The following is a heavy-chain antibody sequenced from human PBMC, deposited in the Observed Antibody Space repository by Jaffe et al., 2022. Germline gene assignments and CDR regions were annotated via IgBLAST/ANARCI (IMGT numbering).Heavy chain of an antibody. CDR2: IYWDDNK. CDR1: GFSLSTSGVG. J-gene: IGHJ5*02. V-gene: IGHV2-5*02. D-gene: IGHD3-3*01. Sequence: QITLKESGPTLVKPTQTLTLTCSFSGFSLSTSGVGVGWIRQPPGKALEWLALIYWDDNKRYSPSLKSRLTITKDTSKNQVVLTMTNMDPVDTATYYCAHTVLRFLPKWFDPWGQGTLVTVSS. CDR3: AHTVLRFLPKWFDP.